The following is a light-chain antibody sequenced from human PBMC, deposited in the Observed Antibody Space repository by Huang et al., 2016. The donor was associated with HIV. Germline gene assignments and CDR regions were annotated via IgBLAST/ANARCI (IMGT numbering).Light chain of an antibody. CDR1: QSISSW. V-gene: IGKV1-5*01. J-gene: IGKJ2*01. Sequence: DIQMTQSPSTLSASVGDRVTITCRASQSISSWFAWYQQKPGKAPKLLIYDASSLESGVPSRFSGSGSGTEFTLTISSLQPDNSATYYCQQYNSYPVTFGQGTKLEIK. CDR3: QQYNSYPVT. CDR2: DAS.